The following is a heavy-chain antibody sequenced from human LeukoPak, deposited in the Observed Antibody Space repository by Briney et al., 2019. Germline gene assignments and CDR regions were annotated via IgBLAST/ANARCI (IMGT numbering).Heavy chain of an antibody. CDR1: GGPFSGYY. J-gene: IGHJ4*02. Sequence: SETLSLTCAVYGGPFSGYYWGWIRQPPGKGLEWIGEINHSGSTNYNPSLKSRVTISVDTSKNQFSLKLSSVTAADTAVYYCARATWNSLDYWGQGTLVTVSS. CDR3: ARATWNSLDY. CDR2: INHSGST. V-gene: IGHV4-34*01. D-gene: IGHD1-7*01.